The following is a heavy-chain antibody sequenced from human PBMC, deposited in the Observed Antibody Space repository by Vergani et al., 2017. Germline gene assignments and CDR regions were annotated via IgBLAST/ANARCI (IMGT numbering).Heavy chain of an antibody. V-gene: IGHV1-3*01. CDR3: ARVVRFLAFDI. CDR2: INAGNGNT. D-gene: IGHD3-3*01. Sequence: QVQLVQSGAEVKKPGASVKVSCKASGYTFTSYYMHWVRQAPGQGLEWMGWINAGNGNTKYSQKFQGRVTITRDTSASTAYMELSSLRSEDTAVYYCARVVRFLAFDIWGQGTMVTVSS. J-gene: IGHJ3*02. CDR1: GYTFTSYY.